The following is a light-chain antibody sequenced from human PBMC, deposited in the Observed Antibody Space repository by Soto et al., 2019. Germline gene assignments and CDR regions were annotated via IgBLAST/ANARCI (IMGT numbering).Light chain of an antibody. CDR1: QSISSY. CDR3: QQYHNWPIT. J-gene: IGKJ5*01. CDR2: AAS. Sequence: DIQMTQSPSSLSASVGDRVTITCRASQSISSYLNWYQQKPGKAPKLLIYAASSLQSGVPSRFSGSGSGTDFTLTISSLQPEDFAVYYCQQYHNWPITFDQGTRLEIK. V-gene: IGKV1-39*01.